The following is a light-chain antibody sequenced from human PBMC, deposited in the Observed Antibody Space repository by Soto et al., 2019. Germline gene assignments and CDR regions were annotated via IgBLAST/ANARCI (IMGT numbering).Light chain of an antibody. J-gene: IGKJ1*01. CDR3: LQLDSYPRT. V-gene: IGKV1-9*01. CDR2: EAS. CDR1: QDISDY. Sequence: DIQLTQSPSFLSASVGDRVTITCRASQDISDYLAWYQQKPGKAPNLLLYEASTLQSGVPSRFSGSGSGTEFTLSVSSLQPEDFANYYCLQLDSYPRTFGQGTKVEVK.